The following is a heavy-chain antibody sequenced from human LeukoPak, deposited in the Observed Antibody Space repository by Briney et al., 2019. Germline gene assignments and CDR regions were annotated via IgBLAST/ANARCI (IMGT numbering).Heavy chain of an antibody. CDR2: ITSSGDVT. J-gene: IGHJ4*02. V-gene: IGHV3-23*01. CDR1: GFTFSNYD. D-gene: IGHD1-7*01. CDR3: AKYRGMTGTSELDY. Sequence: GGSLRLSCAVSGFTFSNYDMSWVRQAPGKGLEWVSSITSSGDVTFYSDSVKGRFTISRDNSQNTLYLQMNSLRAEDTAIYFCAKYRGMTGTSELDYWGQGTLVTVSS.